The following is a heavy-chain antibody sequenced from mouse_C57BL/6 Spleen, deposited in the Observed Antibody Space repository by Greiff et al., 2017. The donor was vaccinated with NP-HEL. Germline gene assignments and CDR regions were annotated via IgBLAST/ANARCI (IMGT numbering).Heavy chain of an antibody. CDR1: GYTFTSYW. D-gene: IGHD2-4*01. Sequence: VQLQQSGTVLARPGASVKMSCKTSGYTFTSYWLHWVQQRPGQGLEWIGAIYPGNSDTSYNQKFKGTAKLTAVTSASTAYMELSSLTNEDSAVYYCTRIYYDYDWFAYWGQGTLVTVSA. CDR2: IYPGNSDT. CDR3: TRIYYDYDWFAY. V-gene: IGHV1-5*01. J-gene: IGHJ3*01.